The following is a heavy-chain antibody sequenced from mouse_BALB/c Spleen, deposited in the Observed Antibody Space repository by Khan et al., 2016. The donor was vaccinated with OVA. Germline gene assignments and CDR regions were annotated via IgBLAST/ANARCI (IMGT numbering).Heavy chain of an antibody. V-gene: IGHV1S135*01. Sequence: LQLQQSGPELMKPGTSVKISCKASGYSFTTFYMHWVKQSHGKSLEWVGYIDPFNGGTNYNQKFKGKATLTVDKSSSTAYMHLNSLTSEDSAVYFCTRLGITTWFAYWGQGTLVSVSA. D-gene: IGHD4-1*01. CDR3: TRLGITTWFAY. J-gene: IGHJ3*01. CDR2: IDPFNGGT. CDR1: GYSFTTFY.